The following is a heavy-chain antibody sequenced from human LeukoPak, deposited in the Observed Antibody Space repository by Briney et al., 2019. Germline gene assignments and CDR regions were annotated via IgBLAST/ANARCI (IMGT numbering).Heavy chain of an antibody. D-gene: IGHD1-14*01. CDR1: SDSISGYY. Sequence: SESLSLTCTVSSDSISGYYWSWVRQSPGKGLDWIAYIYYTGSTNSQPSLKSRLTISLDTSNNQFSRTLYSVTAADTAVYYCARDRPDLNAFDIWGQGTMVTVSS. CDR3: ARDRPDLNAFDI. CDR2: IYYTGST. V-gene: IGHV4-59*01. J-gene: IGHJ3*02.